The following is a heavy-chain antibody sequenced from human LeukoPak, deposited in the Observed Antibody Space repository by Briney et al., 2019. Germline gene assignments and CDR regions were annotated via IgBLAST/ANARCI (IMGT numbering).Heavy chain of an antibody. V-gene: IGHV1-8*03. CDR3: ARNGDVWGSYRYNYYFDY. Sequence: GASVKVSCKASGYTFTSYDINWVRQATGQGLEWMGWMNPNSGNTGYAQKFQGRVTITRNTSISTAYMELRSLRSDDTAVYYCARNGDVWGSYRYNYYFDYWGQGTLVTVSS. CDR1: GYTFTSYD. CDR2: MNPNSGNT. J-gene: IGHJ4*02. D-gene: IGHD3-16*02.